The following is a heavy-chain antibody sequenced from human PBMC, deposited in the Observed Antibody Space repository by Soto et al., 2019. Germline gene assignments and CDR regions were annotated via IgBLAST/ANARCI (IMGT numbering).Heavy chain of an antibody. Sequence: QVQLVQSGAEVKKPGSSVKVSCKASGGTFSTYAITWVRQAPGQGLEWMGGIIPMFGTANYAQRFRGRVTVTADDSTSTAHMELSSLRSEDTAVYYCARGWETVGTTTPFAYWGQGTLVTVSS. CDR2: IIPMFGTA. CDR1: GGTFSTYA. CDR3: ARGWETVGTTTPFAY. D-gene: IGHD1-26*01. V-gene: IGHV1-69*01. J-gene: IGHJ4*02.